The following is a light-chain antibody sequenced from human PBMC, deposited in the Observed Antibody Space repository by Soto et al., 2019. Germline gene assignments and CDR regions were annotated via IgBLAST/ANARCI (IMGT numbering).Light chain of an antibody. CDR3: QAYDSSLSGYV. CDR1: SSNIGAGFD. J-gene: IGLJ1*01. Sequence: QSVLTQPPSVSGAPGQRVTISCTGSSSNIGAGFDVHWYQHLPGTAPKLLIHGNTNRPSGVPDRFSGSKSGTSASLAITGLQTEDEAEYYCQAYDSSLSGYVFGTGTKVTVL. CDR2: GNT. V-gene: IGLV1-40*01.